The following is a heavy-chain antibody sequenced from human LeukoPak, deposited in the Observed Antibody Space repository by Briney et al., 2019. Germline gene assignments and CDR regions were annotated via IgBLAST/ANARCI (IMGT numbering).Heavy chain of an antibody. CDR1: GFTFSSYA. CDR3: ASGGDTAIDYGMDV. CDR2: IYSGGST. D-gene: IGHD5-18*01. V-gene: IGHV3-53*01. J-gene: IGHJ6*02. Sequence: PGGSLRLSCAASGFTFSSYAMSRVRQAPGKGLEWVSVIYSGGSTYYADSVKGRFTISRDNSKNTLYLQMNSLRAEDTAVYYCASGGDTAIDYGMDVWGQGTTVTVSS.